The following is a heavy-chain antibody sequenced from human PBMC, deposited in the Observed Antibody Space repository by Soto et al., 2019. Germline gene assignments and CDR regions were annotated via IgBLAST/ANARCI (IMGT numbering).Heavy chain of an antibody. CDR3: AKLVIGYCSGNTCDDY. V-gene: IGHV3-30*18. Sequence: VQLLESGGGLIQPGGSLRLSCAASGFTFSYGIHWLRQAPGKGLGWVAYISYDSSNKFYGDSVKGRFTISRDHSKNTQFLQMNSLRAEDTAVYYCAKLVIGYCSGNTCDDYWGQGTLVAVSS. D-gene: IGHD2-15*01. J-gene: IGHJ4*02. CDR1: GFTFSYG. CDR2: ISYDSSNK.